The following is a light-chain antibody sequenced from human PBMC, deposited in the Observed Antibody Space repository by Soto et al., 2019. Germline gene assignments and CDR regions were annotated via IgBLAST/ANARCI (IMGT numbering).Light chain of an antibody. CDR2: RTF. Sequence: QSVTTKPPSASVAPGQRVTIPYSGSASHNGSKTVDWYQPLPGKASKLLIHRTFQRPSGVPSRFYRSKSDTSASPAFCGPQAEEESAYCCAAWSDFLDDYVFGTWTKVTVL. CDR3: AAWSDFLDDYV. V-gene: IGLV1-44*01. CDR1: ASHNGSKT. J-gene: IGLJ1*01.